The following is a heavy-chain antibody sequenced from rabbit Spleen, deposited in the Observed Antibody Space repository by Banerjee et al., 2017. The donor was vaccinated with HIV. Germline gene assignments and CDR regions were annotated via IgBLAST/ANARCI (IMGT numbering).Heavy chain of an antibody. CDR3: ARGYAGASGRFNL. CDR2: IYAGRSGST. J-gene: IGHJ4*01. CDR1: GFTLSTYW. Sequence: QSLEESGGDLVKPGASLTLTCKASGFTLSTYWMCWVRQTPGKGLEWIASIYAGRSGSTYYASWGRGRFTISKTSSTTVTLKLNRLTAADTATYFCARGYAGASGRFNLWGPGTLVTVS. D-gene: IGHD4-2*01. V-gene: IGHV1S40*01.